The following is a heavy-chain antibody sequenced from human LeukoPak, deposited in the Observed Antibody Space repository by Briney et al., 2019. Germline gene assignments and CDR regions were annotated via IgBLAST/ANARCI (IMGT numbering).Heavy chain of an antibody. J-gene: IGHJ6*02. V-gene: IGHV3-23*01. CDR3: AKVWGYCSGGSCYSVYYYGMDV. CDR2: ISGSGGST. Sequence: GGSLRLSCAASGFTFSSYAMSWVRQAPGKGLEWVSAISGSGGSTYYADSVKGRFTISRDNSKNTLYLQMSSLRAEDTAVYYCAKVWGYCSGGSCYSVYYYGMDVWGQGTTVTVSS. CDR1: GFTFSSYA. D-gene: IGHD2-15*01.